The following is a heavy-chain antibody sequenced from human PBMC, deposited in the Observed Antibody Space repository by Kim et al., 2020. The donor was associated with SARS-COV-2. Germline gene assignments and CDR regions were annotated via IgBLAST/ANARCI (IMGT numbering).Heavy chain of an antibody. CDR1: GGSSKSYH. Sequence: SETLSLTCTVSGGSSKSYHWWSWIRQPPGKGLEWIGKIYYTGNTNYNPSLKSRVTMSVDTSKNQFSLRLSSVSAADTAVYYCATRSSGWYFDYWGQGTLVTVSS. D-gene: IGHD6-19*01. V-gene: IGHV4-59*08. CDR2: IYYTGNT. J-gene: IGHJ4*02. CDR3: ATRSSGWYFDY.